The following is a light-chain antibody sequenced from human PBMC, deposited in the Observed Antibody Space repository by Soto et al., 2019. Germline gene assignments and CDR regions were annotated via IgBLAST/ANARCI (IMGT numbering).Light chain of an antibody. Sequence: EIVLTQSPATLSVSPGERATLYCKASQRISSNLAWYQQKPGQPPRLLIYGASTRASGIPARFSGSGSGTDFTLTISSLEPEDSAVYYCQQRHMWPITFGQGTRLEIK. CDR2: GAS. CDR1: QRISSN. J-gene: IGKJ5*01. V-gene: IGKV3-11*01. CDR3: QQRHMWPIT.